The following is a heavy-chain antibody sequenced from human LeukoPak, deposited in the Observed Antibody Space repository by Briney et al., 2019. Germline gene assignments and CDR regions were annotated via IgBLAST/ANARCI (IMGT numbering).Heavy chain of an antibody. V-gene: IGHV5-51*01. J-gene: IGHJ6*03. CDR2: IYPGDSDT. Sequence: ESLKISCKGSGYSFTSYWIGWLRQMPGKGLEWMGIIYPGDSDTRYSPSFQGQVTISADKSISTAYLQWSSLKASDTVMYYCARHDSYYDTWYMDGWGKGTTVTVSS. D-gene: IGHD3-22*01. CDR1: GYSFTSYW. CDR3: ARHDSYYDTWYMDG.